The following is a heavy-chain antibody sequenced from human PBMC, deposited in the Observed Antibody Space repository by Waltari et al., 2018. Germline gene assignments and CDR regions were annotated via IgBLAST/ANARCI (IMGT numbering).Heavy chain of an antibody. V-gene: IGHV4-34*01. CDR1: GGSFSGYY. J-gene: IGHJ3*02. CDR3: ARAWISLILGATSAFDI. D-gene: IGHD1-26*01. Sequence: QVQLQQWGAGLLKPSETLSLTCAVYGGSFSGYYWRWIRQPPGKGLEWIGEIHHSGSTKDNPALKSRVTRAVDTSKNQFSRKLSSVTAADTAVYYCARAWISLILGATSAFDIWGQGTMVTVS. CDR2: IHHSGST.